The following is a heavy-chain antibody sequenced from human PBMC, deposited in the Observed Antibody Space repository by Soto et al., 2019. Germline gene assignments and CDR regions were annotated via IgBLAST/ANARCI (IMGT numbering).Heavy chain of an antibody. V-gene: IGHV3-30-3*01. J-gene: IGHJ4*02. CDR2: ISYDGSNK. Sequence: QVQLVESGGGVVQPGRSLRLSCAASGFTFSSYAMHWVRQAPGKGLEWVAVISYDGSNKYYADSVKGRFTISRDNSKNTLYLQMNSLRAEDTAVYYCARVGPEGYWDQGTLVTVSS. CDR1: GFTFSSYA. CDR3: ARVGPEGY.